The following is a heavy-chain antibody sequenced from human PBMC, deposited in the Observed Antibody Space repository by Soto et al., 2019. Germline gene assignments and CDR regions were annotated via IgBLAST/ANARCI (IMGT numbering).Heavy chain of an antibody. Sequence: QVQLQESGPGLVKPSQTLSLTCTVSGGSISSGGYYWSWIRQHPGRALEWIGYIYYSGSTYYNPSLKSRVTISVDTSKNQFSLKLSSVTAADTAVYYCAATKRFLEWLSTLAAFDIWGQGTMVTVSS. CDR3: AATKRFLEWLSTLAAFDI. D-gene: IGHD3-3*01. CDR1: GGSISSGGYY. CDR2: IYYSGST. J-gene: IGHJ3*02. V-gene: IGHV4-31*03.